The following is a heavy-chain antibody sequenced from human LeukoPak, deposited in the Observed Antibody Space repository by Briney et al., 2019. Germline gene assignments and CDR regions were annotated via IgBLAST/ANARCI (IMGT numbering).Heavy chain of an antibody. D-gene: IGHD4-17*01. V-gene: IGHV5-51*01. J-gene: IGHJ4*02. CDR2: MYPGDSDT. CDR1: GYSFTSYW. Sequence: GESLKISCKGSGYSFTSYWIGWVRQMPGKGLEWMGIMYPGDSDTRYSPSFQGQVTISADKSISTAYLQWSSLKASDTAMYYCARPHDYGDYGGFSEFDYWGQGTLVTVSS. CDR3: ARPHDYGDYGGFSEFDY.